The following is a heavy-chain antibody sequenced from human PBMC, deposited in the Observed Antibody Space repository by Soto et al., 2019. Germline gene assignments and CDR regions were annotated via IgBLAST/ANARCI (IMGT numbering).Heavy chain of an antibody. Sequence: QVQLQESGPGLVKPSGTLSLTCAVSGGSISSSNWWSWVRQPPGKGLEWIGEIYHSGSTNYNPSLRSRVVTSVHKSNTQLTLQLSSVTAADTAVYSCARPTWNGYTGYYVDYWGQGTLVTVSS. CDR3: ARPTWNGYTGYYVDY. CDR1: GGSISSSNW. D-gene: IGHD1-1*01. CDR2: IYHSGST. J-gene: IGHJ4*02. V-gene: IGHV4-4*02.